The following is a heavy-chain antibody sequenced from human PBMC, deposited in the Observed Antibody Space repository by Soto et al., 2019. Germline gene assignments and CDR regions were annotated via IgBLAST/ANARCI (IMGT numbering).Heavy chain of an antibody. J-gene: IGHJ5*02. Sequence: PSETLSLTCAVSSGSISSSNWWSWVRQPPGKGLEWIGEIYHSGSTNYNPSLKSRVTISVDKSKNQFSLKLSSVTAADTAVYYCARDSDYGDYRGWFDPWGQGTLVTVSS. D-gene: IGHD4-17*01. CDR1: SGSISSSNW. CDR2: IYHSGST. CDR3: ARDSDYGDYRGWFDP. V-gene: IGHV4-4*02.